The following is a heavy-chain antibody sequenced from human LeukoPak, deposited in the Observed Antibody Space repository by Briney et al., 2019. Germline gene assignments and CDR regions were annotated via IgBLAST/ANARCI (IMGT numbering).Heavy chain of an antibody. CDR2: LSTKGTT. D-gene: IGHD2/OR15-2a*01. V-gene: IGHV1-18*01. Sequence: ASVKVSCKASGYSFPTQGISWLRQAPGQGLEWMGWLSTKGTTKYAESLQGRVTLTKDTSTNTAYMELTSLRSDDTAIYYCARCLRGGNSATCYDAFDMWGQGTLVTVSS. CDR1: GYSFPTQG. J-gene: IGHJ3*02. CDR3: ARCLRGGNSATCYDAFDM.